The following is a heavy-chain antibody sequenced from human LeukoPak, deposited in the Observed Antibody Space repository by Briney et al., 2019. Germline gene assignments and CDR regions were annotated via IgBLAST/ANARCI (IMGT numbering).Heavy chain of an antibody. V-gene: IGHV3-30-3*01. CDR2: ISYDGGNK. CDR3: ARGGHCSTTSCLNYDGMDV. Sequence: GGSLRLSCVASGFTFSRYAMHWVRQAPGKGLEWVAVISYDGGNKYYADSVKGRFTISRDNSKNTLYLQMNSLRAEDTAVYHCARGGHCSTTSCLNYDGMDVWGQGTTLTVSS. D-gene: IGHD2-2*01. J-gene: IGHJ6*02. CDR1: GFTFSRYA.